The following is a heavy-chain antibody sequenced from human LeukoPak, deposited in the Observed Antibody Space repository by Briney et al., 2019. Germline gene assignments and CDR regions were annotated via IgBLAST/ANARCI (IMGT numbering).Heavy chain of an antibody. CDR2: INHSGST. V-gene: IGHV4-59*01. CDR3: ARSPADYVWGSCRYSGYFDY. CDR1: GGSISSYY. D-gene: IGHD3-16*02. J-gene: IGHJ4*02. Sequence: SETLSLTCTVSGGSISSYYWSWIRQPPGKGLEWIGEINHSGSTNYNPSLKSRVTISVDTSKNQFSLKLSSVTAADTAVYYCARSPADYVWGSCRYSGYFDYWGQGTLVTVSS.